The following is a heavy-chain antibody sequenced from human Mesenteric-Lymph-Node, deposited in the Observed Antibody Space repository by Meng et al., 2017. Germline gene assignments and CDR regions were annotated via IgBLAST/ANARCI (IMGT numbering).Heavy chain of an antibody. CDR3: VKKKGIFTTADRFYDY. CDR1: GFTFSTYT. Sequence: GGSLRLSCVASGFTFSTYTVSWVRQTPGKGLEWVSTINHSGDGTYYADSVKGRFTISRDNSQNTLYLQMNSLRAEDTALYYCVKKKGIFTTADRFYDYWGQGTLVTVSS. V-gene: IGHV3-23*01. CDR2: INHSGDGT. D-gene: IGHD1-1*01. J-gene: IGHJ4*02.